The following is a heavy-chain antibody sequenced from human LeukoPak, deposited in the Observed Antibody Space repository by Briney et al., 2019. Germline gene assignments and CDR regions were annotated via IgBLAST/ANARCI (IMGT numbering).Heavy chain of an antibody. CDR2: IYHSGST. D-gene: IGHD6-13*01. CDR1: AYSISSGYY. CDR3: ARVQEESSWLPYYYYYMDV. J-gene: IGHJ6*03. V-gene: IGHV4-38-2*02. Sequence: SETLSLTCTVSAYSISSGYYWGWIRQPPGKGLEWIGSIYHSGSTYYNPSLKSRVTISVDTSKNQFSLKLSSVTAADTAVYYCARVQEESSWLPYYYYYMDVWGKGTTVTISS.